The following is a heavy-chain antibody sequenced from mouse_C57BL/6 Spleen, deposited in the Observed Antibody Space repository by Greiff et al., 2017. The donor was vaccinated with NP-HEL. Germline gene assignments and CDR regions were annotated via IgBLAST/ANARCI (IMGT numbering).Heavy chain of an antibody. CDR1: GYTFTSYW. V-gene: IGHV1-50*01. J-gene: IGHJ2*01. CDR3: ARGGILNYCFDY. Sequence: QVQLQQPGAELVKPGASVKLSCKASGYTFTSYWMQWVKQRPGQGLEWIGEIDPSDSYTNYNQKFKGKATLTVDTSSSTAYMQLSSLTSEDSAVYYCARGGILNYCFDYWGQGTTLTVSS. CDR2: IDPSDSYT. D-gene: IGHD5-2*01.